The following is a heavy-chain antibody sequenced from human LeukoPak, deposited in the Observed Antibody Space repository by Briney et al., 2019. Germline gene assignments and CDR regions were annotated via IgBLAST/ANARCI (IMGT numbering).Heavy chain of an antibody. Sequence: SETLSLTCTVSGGSISSSSYYWGWIRQPPGKGLEWIGTIYYSGSTYYNPSLKSRVTISVDTSKNRFSLKPSSVTAADTAVYYCERVPTVTFFDYWGQGTMVTVSS. CDR2: IYYSGST. CDR1: GGSISSSSYY. J-gene: IGHJ4*02. D-gene: IGHD4-17*01. V-gene: IGHV4-39*01. CDR3: ERVPTVTFFDY.